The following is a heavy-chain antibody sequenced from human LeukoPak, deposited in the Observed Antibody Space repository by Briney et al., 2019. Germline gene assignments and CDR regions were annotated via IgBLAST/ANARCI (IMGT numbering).Heavy chain of an antibody. CDR1: GFTFNSYE. CDR3: ARETSSYGYFDY. CDR2: ISSSGRTI. J-gene: IGHJ4*02. D-gene: IGHD5-18*01. Sequence: GGSLRLSCAASGFTFNSYEMNWVRQAPGKGLEWVSYISSSGRTIYYANSVKGRFTISRDNAKPSLYLQMNSLRAEDTALYYCARETSSYGYFDYWGQGTLVTVSS. V-gene: IGHV3-48*03.